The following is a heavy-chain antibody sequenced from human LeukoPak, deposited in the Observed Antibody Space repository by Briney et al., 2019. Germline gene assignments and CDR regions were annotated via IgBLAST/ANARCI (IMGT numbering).Heavy chain of an antibody. D-gene: IGHD3-22*01. Sequence: GGSLRLSCAASGFTFTSYAMHWVRQAPGQRLEWMGWINAGNGNTKYSQKFQGRVTITADESTSTAYMELSSLRSEDTAVYYCAAYYYDSSGQYYFDYWGQGTLVTVSS. CDR1: GFTFTSYA. CDR3: AAYYYDSSGQYYFDY. J-gene: IGHJ4*02. CDR2: INAGNGNT. V-gene: IGHV1-3*01.